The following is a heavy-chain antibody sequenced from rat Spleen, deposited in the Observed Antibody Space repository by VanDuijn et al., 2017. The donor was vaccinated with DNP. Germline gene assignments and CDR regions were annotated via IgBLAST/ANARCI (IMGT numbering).Heavy chain of an antibody. J-gene: IGHJ2*01. CDR2: ISPSGANI. CDR3: ARWYNYFDY. D-gene: IGHD1-5*01. V-gene: IGHV5S13*01. CDR1: EFTFSKSD. Sequence: EVQLVESGGGLVQPGRSLKLSCAASEFTFSKSDVAWVRQAPTRGLEWVASISPSGANIYYRDSVRGRFTIFRDNAKNTLYLQMNRLRSEDTATYYCARWYNYFDYWGQGVMVTVSS.